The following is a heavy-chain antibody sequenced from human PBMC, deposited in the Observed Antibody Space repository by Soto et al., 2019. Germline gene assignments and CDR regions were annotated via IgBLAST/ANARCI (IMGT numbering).Heavy chain of an antibody. D-gene: IGHD1-1*01. J-gene: IGHJ4*02. CDR3: ARDGTIRMANVDF. CDR1: GGPFSSYG. V-gene: IGHV1-69*01. CDR2: IVPLFGTP. Sequence: QVLLMQSGAEVKKPGSSVKVSCTSSGGPFSSYGISWVRQVPGQGLEWLGGIVPLFGTPSYARKFHDRLTISEDESTTTAYMELSSLASEDTAMYFSARDGTIRMANVDFWGQGTLVTVSS.